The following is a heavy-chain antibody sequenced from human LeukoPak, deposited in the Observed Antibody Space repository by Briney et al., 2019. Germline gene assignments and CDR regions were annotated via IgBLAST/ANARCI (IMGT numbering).Heavy chain of an antibody. CDR3: AKDLTTYCGGDCSFDY. V-gene: IGHV3-74*01. D-gene: IGHD2-21*02. J-gene: IGHJ4*02. CDR2: INSDGSTT. Sequence: GGSLRLSCAAYGVTLSGYWMRWVRQTPGKGLVWVSRINSDGSTTNYADSVKGRFTISRDNAKNTLYLQMNSLRAEDTALYYCAKDLTTYCGGDCSFDYWGQGTLVTVSS. CDR1: GVTLSGYW.